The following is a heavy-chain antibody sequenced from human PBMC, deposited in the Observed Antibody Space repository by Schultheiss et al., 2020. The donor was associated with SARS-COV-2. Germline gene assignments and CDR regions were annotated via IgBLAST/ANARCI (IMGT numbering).Heavy chain of an antibody. CDR3: ARAQKSNYYDRPEYYFDY. Sequence: SETLSLTCAVSGYSISSGYYWGWIRQPPGKGLEWIGSIYHSGSTYYNPSLKSRVTISVDTSKNQFSLKLSSVTAADTAVYYCARAQKSNYYDRPEYYFDYWGQGTLVTVSS. J-gene: IGHJ4*02. D-gene: IGHD3-22*01. CDR2: IYHSGST. CDR1: GYSISSGYY. V-gene: IGHV4-38-2*01.